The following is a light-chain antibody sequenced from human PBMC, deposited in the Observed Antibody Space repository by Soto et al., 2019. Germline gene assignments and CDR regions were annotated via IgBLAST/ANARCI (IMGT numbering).Light chain of an antibody. CDR3: CSYAGTYSYV. Sequence: QSALTQPRSVSGSPGQSVTISCTGTSGDVGGYNFVSWYQHHPGKAHKLIIYDVYKRPSGVPDRFSASKSGNTASLTISGLQAEDEADYYCCSYAGTYSYVFGPGTKVTVL. V-gene: IGLV2-11*01. J-gene: IGLJ1*01. CDR2: DVY. CDR1: SGDVGGYNF.